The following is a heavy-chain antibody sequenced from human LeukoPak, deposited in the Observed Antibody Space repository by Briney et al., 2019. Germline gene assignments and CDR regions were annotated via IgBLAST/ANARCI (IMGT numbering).Heavy chain of an antibody. V-gene: IGHV3-23*01. Sequence: GGSLRLSCAASGFTFSSYAMSWVRQAPGKGLEWVSVISGNGGSTYYADSVKGRFTISRDNSKNTLYLQMNSLRAEDTAVYYCAKEGAVLGEYYYYHMDVWGKGTTVTVSS. D-gene: IGHD3-16*01. CDR1: GFTFSSYA. CDR3: AKEGAVLGEYYYYHMDV. CDR2: ISGNGGST. J-gene: IGHJ6*03.